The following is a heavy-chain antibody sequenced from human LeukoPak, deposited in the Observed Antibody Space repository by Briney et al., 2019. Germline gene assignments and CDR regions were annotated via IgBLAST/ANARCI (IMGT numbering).Heavy chain of an antibody. Sequence: GGSLRLSCAASGFTFSSYAMSWVRQAPGKGLEWVSAISGSGGSTYYADSVKGRFTISRDNSKNTLYLQMNCLRAEDTAVYYCAKGGYSSSWYPFDYWGQGTLVTVSS. D-gene: IGHD6-13*01. CDR3: AKGGYSSSWYPFDY. V-gene: IGHV3-23*01. CDR2: ISGSGGST. CDR1: GFTFSSYA. J-gene: IGHJ4*02.